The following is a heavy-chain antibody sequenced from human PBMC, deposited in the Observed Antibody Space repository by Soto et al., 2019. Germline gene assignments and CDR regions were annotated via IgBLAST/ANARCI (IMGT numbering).Heavy chain of an antibody. CDR2: ISGSGGST. CDR3: TKAPKAAATNNWFDP. J-gene: IGHJ5*02. CDR1: GFTFSSYA. D-gene: IGHD6-13*01. Sequence: PGGSLRLSCAASGFTFSSYAMNWVRQAPGKGLEWVSGISGSGGSTYYADSVKGRFTISRDNSKNTLYLEMNSLRAEDTAVYYCTKAPKAAATNNWFDPWGQGTLVTVSS. V-gene: IGHV3-23*01.